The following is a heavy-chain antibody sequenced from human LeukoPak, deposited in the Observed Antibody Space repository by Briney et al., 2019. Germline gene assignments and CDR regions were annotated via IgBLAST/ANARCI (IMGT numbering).Heavy chain of an antibody. CDR2: ISGRDGGVNT. CDR1: GFTFSNYA. CDR3: ARGHFRKYCSGGSCPSPGDD. D-gene: IGHD2-15*01. J-gene: IGHJ4*02. V-gene: IGHV3-23*01. Sequence: GGSLRLSCAASGFTFSNYAMSWVRQAPGKGLEWVSAISGRDGGVNTYYADSVKGRFTISRDNSKNTLSLQMNSLRAEDTALYYCARGHFRKYCSGGSCPSPGDDWGQGTLVTVSS.